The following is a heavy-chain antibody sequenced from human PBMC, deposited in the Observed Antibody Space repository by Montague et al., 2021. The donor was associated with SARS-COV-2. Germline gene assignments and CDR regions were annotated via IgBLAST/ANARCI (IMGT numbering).Heavy chain of an antibody. J-gene: IGHJ4*02. D-gene: IGHD2-15*01. V-gene: IGHV4-39*01. CDR2: ISYTGTT. CDR1: GASVKTNLYY. Sequence: SETLSLTCTVSGASVKTNLYYWGWIRQPPGKGLEWIGNISYTGTTYYNSSLKSRVTMSVDTSKNQFSLKLTSVTAADTAVYYCASADRCSSGSCYSPFDSWGQGSLVTVSS. CDR3: ASADRCSSGSCYSPFDS.